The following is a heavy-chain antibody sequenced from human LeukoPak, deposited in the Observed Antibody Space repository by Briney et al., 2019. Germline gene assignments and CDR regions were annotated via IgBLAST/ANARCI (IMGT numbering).Heavy chain of an antibody. Sequence: TGGSLRLSCAASGFSFNIHSMNWVRQAPGKGLEGVSCISYSSSYIYYADSVKGRFTISRDNAKNSLFLQMNSLRDEDTAVYYCARGRPYYDSSSSLGYMDVWGKGTTVTVSS. V-gene: IGHV3-21*01. CDR1: GFSFNIHS. D-gene: IGHD3-22*01. CDR3: ARGRPYYDSSSSLGYMDV. J-gene: IGHJ6*03. CDR2: ISYSSSYI.